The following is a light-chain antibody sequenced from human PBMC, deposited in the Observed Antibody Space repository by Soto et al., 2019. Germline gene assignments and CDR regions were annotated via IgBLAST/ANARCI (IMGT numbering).Light chain of an antibody. CDR3: CSCAGTSTHTV. J-gene: IGLJ7*01. V-gene: IGLV2-23*01. Sequence: QSVLTQPASVSGSPGQSITISCTGTSSDAGSYNRVSWYQQHPGKAPKLMISEASKRPSGISDRFSGSKSGSTAYLTISGLQAEDDSDYCCCSCAGTSTHTVFGGGTQLTVL. CDR2: EAS. CDR1: SSDAGSYNR.